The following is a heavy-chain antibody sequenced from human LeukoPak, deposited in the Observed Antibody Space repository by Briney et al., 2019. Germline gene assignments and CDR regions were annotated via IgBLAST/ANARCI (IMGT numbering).Heavy chain of an antibody. Sequence: NAGGSLRLSCAASGFTFSSYSMNWVRQAPGKGLEWVSSISSSSSYIYYADSVKGRFTISRDNAKNSLYLQMNSLRAEDTAVYYCAKDHCSSTSCYIFDYWGQVTLVTVSS. CDR1: GFTFSSYS. V-gene: IGHV3-21*01. D-gene: IGHD2-2*02. CDR3: AKDHCSSTSCYIFDY. CDR2: ISSSSSYI. J-gene: IGHJ4*02.